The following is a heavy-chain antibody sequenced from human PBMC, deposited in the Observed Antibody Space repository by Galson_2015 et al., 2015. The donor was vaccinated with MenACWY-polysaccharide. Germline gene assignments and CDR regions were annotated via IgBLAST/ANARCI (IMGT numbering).Heavy chain of an antibody. CDR1: GFTFSDYY. CDR3: ARSAPRGYDFWSGYYGIYYFDY. Sequence: SLRLSCAASGFTFSDYYMSWIRQAPGKGLEWVSYISSSGSTIYYADSVKGRFTISRDNAKNSLYLQMNSLRAEDTAVYYCARSAPRGYDFWSGYYGIYYFDYWGQGTLVTVSS. J-gene: IGHJ4*02. CDR2: ISSSGSTI. V-gene: IGHV3-11*01. D-gene: IGHD3-3*01.